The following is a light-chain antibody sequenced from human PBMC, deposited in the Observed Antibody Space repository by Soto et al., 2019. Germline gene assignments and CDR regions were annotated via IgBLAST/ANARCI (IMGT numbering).Light chain of an antibody. Sequence: EIVMPQSPATLSVSPGETASLSCRASQSAGNFLAWYQQKLGQAPRLLMYGTSNRATGIPDRFSGSGSGTDFTLTISRLEPEDFAVYYCQQYGSSPRTFGQGTRLEIK. J-gene: IGKJ5*01. CDR2: GTS. V-gene: IGKV3-20*01. CDR3: QQYGSSPRT. CDR1: QSAGNF.